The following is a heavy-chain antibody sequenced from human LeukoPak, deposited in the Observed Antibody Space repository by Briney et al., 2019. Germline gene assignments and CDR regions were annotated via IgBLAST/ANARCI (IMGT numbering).Heavy chain of an antibody. J-gene: IGHJ4*02. Sequence: GSLRLSCAASGFTFSSYAMRWVRQAPGKGLEYVSAISSNGGSTYYANSVKGRFTISRDNPKNTLYLQMGSLRAEDMAVYYCAREVEGDYYGSGTLYYWGQGTLVTVSS. CDR2: ISSNGGST. D-gene: IGHD3-10*01. V-gene: IGHV3-64*01. CDR1: GFTFSSYA. CDR3: AREVEGDYYGSGTLYY.